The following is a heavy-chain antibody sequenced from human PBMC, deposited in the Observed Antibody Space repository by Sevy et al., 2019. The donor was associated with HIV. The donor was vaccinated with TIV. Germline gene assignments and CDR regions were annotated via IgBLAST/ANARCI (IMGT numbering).Heavy chain of an antibody. CDR1: GFTFSDYY. J-gene: IGHJ5*02. CDR3: ARASGSGVSRGDWFDP. CDR2: ISSSGSTI. Sequence: GGSLRLSCEASGFTFSDYYMSWIRQAPGKGLEWVSYISSSGSTIYYADSVKGRFTISRDNAKNSLYLQMNSLRAEDTAVYYCARASGSGVSRGDWFDPWGQGTLVTVSS. D-gene: IGHD3-10*01. V-gene: IGHV3-11*01.